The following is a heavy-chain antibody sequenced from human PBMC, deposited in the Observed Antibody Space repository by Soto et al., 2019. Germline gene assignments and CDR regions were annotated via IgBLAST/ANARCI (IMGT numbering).Heavy chain of an antibody. D-gene: IGHD4-17*01. CDR3: TKDPSGDYIGAFDF. CDR1: RFTFSSYA. CDR2: IRGSGDGT. V-gene: IGHV3-23*01. J-gene: IGHJ3*01. Sequence: EVQELESGGGLVQPGGSLRLSCAASRFTFSSYAMTWVRQAPGKGLEWVSTIRGSGDGTYYADSVKGRFTISRDNAKNTLYLQTNSLRAEDTALYYCTKDPSGDYIGAFDFWGQGRMVTGCS.